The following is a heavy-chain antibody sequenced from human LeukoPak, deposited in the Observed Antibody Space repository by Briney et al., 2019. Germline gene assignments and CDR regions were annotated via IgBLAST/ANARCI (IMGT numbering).Heavy chain of an antibody. CDR3: ARGSSSSDWFDP. D-gene: IGHD6-6*01. CDR1: GGTFSSYA. CDR2: FIPVFGTA. Sequence: SVKVSCKASGGTFSSYAISWVRQAPGQGLEWMGGFIPVFGTANYAQKFQGRVTITADESTSTAYMELSSLRSEDTALYYCARGSSSSDWFDPWGQGTLVTVSS. V-gene: IGHV1-69*13. J-gene: IGHJ5*02.